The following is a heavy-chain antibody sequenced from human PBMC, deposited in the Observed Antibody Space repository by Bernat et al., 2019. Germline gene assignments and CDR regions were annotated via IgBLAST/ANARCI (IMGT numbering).Heavy chain of an antibody. D-gene: IGHD3-22*01. J-gene: IGHJ6*03. CDR1: GFTFSNSW. V-gene: IGHV3-7*03. Sequence: EVQLVESGGGLAQPGGSLRLSCTASGFTFSNSWITWVRQGPGNGLEWVTNISGDGSDKYYKDSLRDRFTVSRDNAKNSLYLQMNSLRVEDTAVYYCITTKDYYMDVWGKGTTVTVSS. CDR3: ITTKDYYMDV. CDR2: ISGDGSDK.